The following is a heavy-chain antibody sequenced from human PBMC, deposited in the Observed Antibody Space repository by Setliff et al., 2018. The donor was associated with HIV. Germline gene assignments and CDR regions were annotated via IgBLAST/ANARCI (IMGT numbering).Heavy chain of an antibody. CDR2: INPNSGDT. CDR3: ARDMFEIWERSLAKGDEFDP. CDR1: GYTFIGHY. J-gene: IGHJ5*02. Sequence: ASVKVSCKASGYTFIGHYIHWVRQAPGQGLEWMGWINPNSGDTKYAQKFQDRVSLTRDTSLITAYMELSSLTSDDTAIYYCARDMFEIWERSLAKGDEFDPWGQGSLVTVSS. V-gene: IGHV1-2*02. D-gene: IGHD3-10*02.